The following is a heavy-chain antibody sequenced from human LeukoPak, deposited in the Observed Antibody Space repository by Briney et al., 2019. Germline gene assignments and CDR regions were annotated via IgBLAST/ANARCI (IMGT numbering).Heavy chain of an antibody. CDR1: GGSISSGSYC. CDR2: IHTSGNT. Sequence: SETLSLTCTVSGGSISSGSYCRSWIRQPAGKGLEWIGHIHTSGNTNYNSSLKSRVTISVDTSKNQFSLKLSSVTAADTAVYYCARVGTKQLVLGFHGRRGPYNWFDPWGQGTLVTVSS. J-gene: IGHJ5*02. CDR3: ARVGTKQLVLGFHGRRGPYNWFDP. D-gene: IGHD6-13*01. V-gene: IGHV4-61*09.